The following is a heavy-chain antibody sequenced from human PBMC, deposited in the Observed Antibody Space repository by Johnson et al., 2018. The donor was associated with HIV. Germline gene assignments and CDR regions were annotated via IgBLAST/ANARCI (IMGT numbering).Heavy chain of an antibody. CDR1: KFTFDDYA. CDR2: ISWDGGST. D-gene: IGHD6-19*01. J-gene: IGHJ3*02. CDR3: AKGGLGHTDAFDI. V-gene: IGHV3-43*01. Sequence: VQLVESGGVVVQPGGSLRLSCETSKFTFDDYAMHWVRQAPGKGLEWVSLISWDGGSTYYGDSLKGRFTISRDNSKNSLYLQMNSLRSEDTALYYCAKGGLGHTDAFDIWGQGTMVTVSS.